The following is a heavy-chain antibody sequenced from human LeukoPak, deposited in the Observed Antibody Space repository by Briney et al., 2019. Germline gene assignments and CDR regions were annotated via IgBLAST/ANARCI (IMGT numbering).Heavy chain of an antibody. Sequence: SVKVPCKASGRTFSSYAIRGVRQAPGRGLEGVGRIIPIFGTANNAQKSQGRVTITTDESTSTAYMVLSSLRSEDTAVDYWATLYPTTLTSYSSSLWGQGTLVTVSS. CDR3: ATLYPTTLTSYSSSL. V-gene: IGHV1-69*05. CDR2: IIPIFGTA. D-gene: IGHD6-13*01. CDR1: GRTFSSYA. J-gene: IGHJ4*02.